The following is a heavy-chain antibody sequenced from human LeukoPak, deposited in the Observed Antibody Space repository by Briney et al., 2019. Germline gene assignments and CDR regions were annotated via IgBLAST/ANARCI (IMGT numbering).Heavy chain of an antibody. J-gene: IGHJ6*02. CDR2: IYSGGYT. CDR1: GFTVSSNY. V-gene: IGHV3-66*01. D-gene: IGHD3-10*01. Sequence: GGSLRLSCAASGFTVSSNYMRWVRQAPGKGLEWVSVIYSGGYTYYADSVKDRFTISSDNSKDTPYLQMNSLRAEDTAVYYCARDKGAYGSDFGMDVWGQGTTVTVSS. CDR3: ARDKGAYGSDFGMDV.